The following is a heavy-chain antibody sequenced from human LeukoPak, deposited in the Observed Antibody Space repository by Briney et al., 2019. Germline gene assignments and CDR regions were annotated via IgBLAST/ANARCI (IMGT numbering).Heavy chain of an antibody. CDR2: IYSGGST. J-gene: IGHJ1*01. CDR3: ASAREYCGSAECYEYFQH. Sequence: PGGSLRLSCAASGFTVSSNFMSWVRQAPGKGLEWVSVIYSGGSTYYADSVNGRFTISRDNSRNTLLLQMNSLRAEDTALYYCASAREYCGSAECYEYFQHWGQGTLVTVSS. V-gene: IGHV3-53*01. CDR1: GFTVSSNF. D-gene: IGHD2-21*01.